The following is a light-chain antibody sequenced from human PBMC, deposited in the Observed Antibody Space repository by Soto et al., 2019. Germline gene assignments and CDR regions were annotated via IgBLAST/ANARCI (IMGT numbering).Light chain of an antibody. CDR3: QQYNTYSQT. CDR1: QSVSSY. CDR2: DAS. J-gene: IGKJ1*01. Sequence: EIVLTQSPTTLSLSPGARPTLSCRASQSVSSYLAWYQQKPGQAPRLIIYDASSRATGIPDRFSGSTSGTEVTLTISSLQTEDFATYYCQQYNTYSQTFGQGTKVDI. V-gene: IGKV3-11*01.